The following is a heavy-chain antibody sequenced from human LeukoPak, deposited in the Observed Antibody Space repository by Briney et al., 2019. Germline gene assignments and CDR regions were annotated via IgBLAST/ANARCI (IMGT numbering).Heavy chain of an antibody. D-gene: IGHD6-19*01. CDR3: ARDYTSAEWLGFAFDV. Sequence: SVKVSCKASGGTFSSYAISWVRQAPGQGLEWMGGIIPIFGTANYAQKFQGRVIMTTDTSTRTAYMELRSLRSDDTAVYYCARDYTSAEWLGFAFDVWGQGTMISVSS. J-gene: IGHJ3*01. CDR2: IIPIFGTA. CDR1: GGTFSSYA. V-gene: IGHV1-69*05.